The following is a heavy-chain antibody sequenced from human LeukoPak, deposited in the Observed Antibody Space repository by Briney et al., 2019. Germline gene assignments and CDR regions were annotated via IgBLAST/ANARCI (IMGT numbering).Heavy chain of an antibody. Sequence: PGGSLRLSCAASGFTFSSYSMNWVRQAPGKGLEWVSIIGSGSSAIFSADALKGRFTISRDDAKNLLYLNMNSLRAEDTAVYYCARGHTAVTRHFDFWGQGTLVTVSS. CDR3: ARGHTAVTRHFDF. CDR2: IGSGSSAI. J-gene: IGHJ4*02. D-gene: IGHD4-17*01. V-gene: IGHV3-21*01. CDR1: GFTFSSYS.